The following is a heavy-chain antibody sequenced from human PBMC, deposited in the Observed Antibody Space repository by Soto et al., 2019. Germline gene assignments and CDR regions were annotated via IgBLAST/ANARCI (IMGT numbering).Heavy chain of an antibody. CDR3: AKPRSPYSSSWYPRTDY. J-gene: IGHJ4*02. CDR1: GFTFSSYG. Sequence: PGGSLRLSCAASGFTFSSYGMHWVRQAPGKGLEWVAVISYDGSNKYYADSVKGRFTISRDNSKNTLYLQMNSLRAEDTAVYYCAKPRSPYSSSWYPRTDYWGQGTLVTVSS. D-gene: IGHD6-13*01. V-gene: IGHV3-30*18. CDR2: ISYDGSNK.